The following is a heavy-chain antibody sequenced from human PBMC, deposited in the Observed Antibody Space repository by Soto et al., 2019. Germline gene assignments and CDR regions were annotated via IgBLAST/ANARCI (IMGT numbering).Heavy chain of an antibody. V-gene: IGHV3-21*01. CDR3: ARGLHYDFWSGYF. CDR1: GFTCSSYS. CDR2: ISSSSSYI. Sequence: EVQLVESGGGLVKPGGSLRLSCAASGFTCSSYSMNWVRQAPGKGLEWVSSISSSSSYIYYADSVKGRFTISRDNAKNSLYLQMNSLRAEDTAVSYCARGLHYDFWSGYFWGQGTLVTVSS. D-gene: IGHD3-3*01. J-gene: IGHJ4*02.